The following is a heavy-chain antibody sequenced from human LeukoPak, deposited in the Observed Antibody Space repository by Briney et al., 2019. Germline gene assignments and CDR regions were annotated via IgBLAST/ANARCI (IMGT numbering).Heavy chain of an antibody. Sequence: ASVKVSCKASGYTFTSYDINWVRQATGQGLEWMGWMNPNSGNTGYAQKFQGRVTMTRNTSISTAYMELSSLRSEDTAVYYCARGLYYDFWSGYYYDYWGQGTLVTVSS. J-gene: IGHJ4*02. CDR2: MNPNSGNT. CDR3: ARGLYYDFWSGYYYDY. CDR1: GYTFTSYD. V-gene: IGHV1-8*01. D-gene: IGHD3-3*01.